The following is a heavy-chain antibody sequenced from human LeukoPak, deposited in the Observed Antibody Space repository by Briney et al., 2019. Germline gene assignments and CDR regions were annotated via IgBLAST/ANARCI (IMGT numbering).Heavy chain of an antibody. CDR3: ARGGEVSWFDP. CDR1: GGSITNNY. V-gene: IGHV4-59*01. D-gene: IGHD3-16*01. CDR2: IYNSGNT. Sequence: SETLSLTCTVSGGSITNNYCSWIRHPPGTGLERIGYIYNSGNTKYNPSLKSRVTISVDTSKNQFSLKLTSVTAADTAVYYCARGGEVSWFDPWGQGTLVTVSS. J-gene: IGHJ5*02.